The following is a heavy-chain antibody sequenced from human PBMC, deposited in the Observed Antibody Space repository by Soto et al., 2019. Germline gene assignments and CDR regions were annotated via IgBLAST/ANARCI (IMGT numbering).Heavy chain of an antibody. V-gene: IGHV1-24*01. D-gene: IGHD1-7*01. CDR1: GYTLTELS. J-gene: IGHJ6*02. Sequence: GASVKVSCKVSGYTLTELSMHWVRQAPGKGLEWMGGFDPEDGETIYAQKFQGRVTMTEDTSTDTAYMELSSLRSGDTAVYYCATAGNWNSSDYYYGMDVWGQGTTVTVSS. CDR3: ATAGNWNSSDYYYGMDV. CDR2: FDPEDGET.